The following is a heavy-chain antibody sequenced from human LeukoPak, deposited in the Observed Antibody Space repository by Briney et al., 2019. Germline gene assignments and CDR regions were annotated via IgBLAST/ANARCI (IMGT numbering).Heavy chain of an antibody. J-gene: IGHJ3*02. D-gene: IGHD3-22*01. V-gene: IGHV4-59*01. Sequence: SETLSLTCTVSGGSLSSYYWSWIRQPPGKGLKWIGYFYYSGSTNYNPSLKSRVTISVDTSKNQFSLKLSSVTAADTAVYYCARSTAYFDYYDSSGYYGRQGASDIWGQGIMVTVSS. CDR1: GGSLSSYY. CDR3: ARSTAYFDYYDSSGYYGRQGASDI. CDR2: FYYSGST.